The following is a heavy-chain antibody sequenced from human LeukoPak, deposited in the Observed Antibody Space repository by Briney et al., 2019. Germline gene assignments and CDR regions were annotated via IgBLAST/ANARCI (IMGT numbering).Heavy chain of an antibody. D-gene: IGHD2/OR15-2a*01. CDR1: GFTASSNY. J-gene: IGHJ4*02. CDR2: LYSDGST. Sequence: GGSLRLSCVASGFTASSNYMSWVRQAPGKGLEWVSLLYSDGSTFYGDSVKGRFTISRDNSKNTVYLQMNSLRGEDTAVYHCARDSSSFPNYFDYWGQGTLVTVSS. V-gene: IGHV3-53*01. CDR3: ARDSSSFPNYFDY.